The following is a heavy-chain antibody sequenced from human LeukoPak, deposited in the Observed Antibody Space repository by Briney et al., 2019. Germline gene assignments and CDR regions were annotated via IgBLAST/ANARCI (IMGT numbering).Heavy chain of an antibody. CDR3: GRVRSGAGNNGFDY. Sequence: SETLSLTCTVSGGSISGHYWSWIRQPPGRGLEWIGYIFYSGRTDYNPSLKSRVTMSVDTSKNQFSLQLRSVTAADTAVYYCGRVRSGAGNNGFDYCGQGTLVTVSS. J-gene: IGHJ4*02. CDR1: GGSISGHY. V-gene: IGHV4-59*11. D-gene: IGHD2-8*01. CDR2: IFYSGRT.